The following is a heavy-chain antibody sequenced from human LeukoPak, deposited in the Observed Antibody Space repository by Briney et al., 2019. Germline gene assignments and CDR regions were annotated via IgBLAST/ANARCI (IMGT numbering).Heavy chain of an antibody. V-gene: IGHV4-34*01. D-gene: IGHD2-2*01. Sequence: PSETLSLTCAVYGGSFSGYYWSWTRQPPGKGLEWIGEINHSGSTNYNPSLKSRVTISVDTSKNQFSLKLSSVTAADTAVYYCARVPVSSTSRDAFDIWGQGTMVTVSS. J-gene: IGHJ3*02. CDR3: ARVPVSSTSRDAFDI. CDR2: INHSGST. CDR1: GGSFSGYY.